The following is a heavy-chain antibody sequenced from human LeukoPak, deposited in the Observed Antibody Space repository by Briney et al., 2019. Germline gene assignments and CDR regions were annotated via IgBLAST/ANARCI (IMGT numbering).Heavy chain of an antibody. CDR1: GGPISSYY. Sequence: SETLSLTCTVSGGPISSYYWSWIRQPPGKGLEWIGYIYYSGSTYYNPSLKSRVTISVDTSKNQFSLKLSSVTAADTAVYYCAKVFEPFVYIRYYDSSGYYSDYWGQGTLVTVSS. CDR2: IYYSGST. D-gene: IGHD3-22*01. CDR3: AKVFEPFVYIRYYDSSGYYSDY. V-gene: IGHV4-59*12. J-gene: IGHJ4*02.